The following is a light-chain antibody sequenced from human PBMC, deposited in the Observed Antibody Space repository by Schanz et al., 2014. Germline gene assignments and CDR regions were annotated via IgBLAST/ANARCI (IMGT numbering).Light chain of an antibody. CDR1: QSVNIN. CDR3: QLFRGSSYT. CDR2: GAS. V-gene: IGKV3-15*01. Sequence: EIVLTQSPATLSVSPGERATLSCRASQSVNINLAWYQQKPGQAPRLLIYGASTRATDIPARFSGSGSGTEFTLTINTLEPEDFAVFYCQLFRGSSYTFGHGTTLEIK. J-gene: IGKJ2*01.